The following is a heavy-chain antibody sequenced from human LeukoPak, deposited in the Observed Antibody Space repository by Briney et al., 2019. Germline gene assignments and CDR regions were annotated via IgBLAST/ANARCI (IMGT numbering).Heavy chain of an antibody. CDR3: ARHGYLEWLLDY. J-gene: IGHJ4*02. D-gene: IGHD3-3*01. V-gene: IGHV4-39*01. CDR1: GGSISSSSYY. Sequence: SETLSLTCTVSGGSISSSSYYWGWLRQPPGKGLEWIGSIYYSGSTYYNPSLKSRVTISVDTSKNQFSLKLSSVTAADTAVYYCARHGYLEWLLDYWGQGTLVTVSS. CDR2: IYYSGST.